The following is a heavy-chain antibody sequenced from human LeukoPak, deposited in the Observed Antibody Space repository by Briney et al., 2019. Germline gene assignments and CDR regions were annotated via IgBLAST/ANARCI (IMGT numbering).Heavy chain of an antibody. CDR2: IYYSGST. J-gene: IGHJ4*02. Sequence: PSETLSLTCTVSGGSISSSSYYWGWIRQPPGKGLEWIGSIYYSGSTYYNPSLKSRVTISIDTSKNQFYLKLSSLTAADTAVYYCARVTGYMIEDYFDYWGQGTLVTVSS. CDR3: ARVTGYMIEDYFDY. D-gene: IGHD3-22*01. V-gene: IGHV4-39*01. CDR1: GGSISSSSYY.